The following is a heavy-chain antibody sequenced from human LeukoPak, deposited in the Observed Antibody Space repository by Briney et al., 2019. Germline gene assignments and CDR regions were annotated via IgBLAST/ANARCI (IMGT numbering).Heavy chain of an antibody. CDR1: GITFSKVW. CDR3: ARSTYYYDSSGYLYPSFFDY. D-gene: IGHD3-22*01. V-gene: IGHV3-7*02. CDR2: INQDVSQT. J-gene: IGHJ4*02. Sequence: GGSLRLSCAASGITFSKVWMHWVRQAPGKGLEWLANINQDVSQTYYVDSVKGRFTISRDNAKNSLYLQMNSLRDEDTAVYYCARSTYYYDSSGYLYPSFFDYWGQGNLVTVSS.